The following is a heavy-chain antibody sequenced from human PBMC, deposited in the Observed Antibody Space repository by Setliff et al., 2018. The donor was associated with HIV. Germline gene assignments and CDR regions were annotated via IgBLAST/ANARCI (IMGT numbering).Heavy chain of an antibody. CDR1: GYTFSSHT. CDR2: INTGNGNT. Sequence: ASVKVSCKASGYTFSSHTIHWVRQAPGQGLEWMGWINTGNGNTKYPQKFQDRVTITRDTSANTGYMEVNSLRLEDTAVYYCARDRIPKRGYTYREPDFDSWGQGTLVTVSS. D-gene: IGHD3-16*02. J-gene: IGHJ4*02. V-gene: IGHV1-3*04. CDR3: ARDRIPKRGYTYREPDFDS.